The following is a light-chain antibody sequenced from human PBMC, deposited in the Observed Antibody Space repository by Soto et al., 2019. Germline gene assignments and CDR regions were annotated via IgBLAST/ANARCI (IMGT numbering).Light chain of an antibody. V-gene: IGKV3-11*01. CDR3: QQRTNWPLT. CDR1: QSVSSS. Sequence: EIVLPQSPATLSLSPGERATLSCMASQSVSSSLAWYQQKPGQAPRVLIYDASNRATGIPARFSGSGSVTDFTLTISSLEPEDFAVYYCQQRTNWPLTFGGGTKVEIK. CDR2: DAS. J-gene: IGKJ4*01.